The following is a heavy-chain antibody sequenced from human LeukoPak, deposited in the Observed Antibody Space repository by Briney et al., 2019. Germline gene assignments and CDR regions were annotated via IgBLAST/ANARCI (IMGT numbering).Heavy chain of an antibody. J-gene: IGHJ6*03. V-gene: IGHV4-34*01. D-gene: IGHD3-3*01. CDR3: ASRTWESDYWRAPGPREIYMDV. CDR2: IKNSGST. CDR1: GGSFSSFS. Sequence: SETLSLTCAVYGGSFSSFSWSWIRQPPGKGLEWIGEIKNSGSTNYNPSLKSRVSISADTSPKAFTLKMPAVPAPDTADYYCASRTWESDYWRAPGPREIYMDVWGTGTTVTVS.